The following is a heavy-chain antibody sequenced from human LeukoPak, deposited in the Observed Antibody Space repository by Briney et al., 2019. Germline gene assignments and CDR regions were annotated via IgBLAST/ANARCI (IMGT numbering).Heavy chain of an antibody. V-gene: IGHV4-59*01. Sequence: SSETLSLTCTVSGGSISSYYWIWIRQPPGKGLEWIGYIYYSWSTNYNPSLNSRVTISVDTSKNQFSLKLRSVTAADTAVYYCARGPYSADIYGMDVWGKGTTVTVSS. J-gene: IGHJ6*04. CDR2: IYYSWST. CDR3: ARGPYSADIYGMDV. D-gene: IGHD6-13*01. CDR1: GGSISSYY.